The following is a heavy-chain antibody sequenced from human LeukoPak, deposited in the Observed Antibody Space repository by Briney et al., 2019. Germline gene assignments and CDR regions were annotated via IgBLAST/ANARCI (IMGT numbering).Heavy chain of an antibody. D-gene: IGHD6-6*01. Sequence: SETLSLTCTVSGGSISSYYWSWIRQPPGKGLEWIGYIYYSGSTNYDPSLKSRVTISVDTSKNQFSLKLSSVTAADTAVYYCARDDVGSSLGFDYWGQGTLVTVSS. V-gene: IGHV4-59*01. J-gene: IGHJ4*02. CDR1: GGSISSYY. CDR3: ARDDVGSSLGFDY. CDR2: IYYSGST.